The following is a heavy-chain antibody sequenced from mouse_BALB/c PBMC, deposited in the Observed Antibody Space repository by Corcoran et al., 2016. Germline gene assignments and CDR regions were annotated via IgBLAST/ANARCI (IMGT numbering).Heavy chain of an antibody. CDR2: IDPANGNT. CDR1: GFNIKDTY. J-gene: IGHJ1*01. V-gene: IGHV14-3*02. Sequence: EVQLQQSGAELVKPGASVKLSCTASGFNIKDTYMHWVKQRPEQGLEGIGRIDPANGNTKYDPKFQGKATITADTSSNTAYLQLSSLTSEDTAVYYCVSRAGSHWYFDVWGAGTTVTVSS. CDR3: VSRAGSHWYFDV. D-gene: IGHD3-1*01.